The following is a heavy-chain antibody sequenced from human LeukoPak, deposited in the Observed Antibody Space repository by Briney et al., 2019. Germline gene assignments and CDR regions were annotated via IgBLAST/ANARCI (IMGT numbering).Heavy chain of an antibody. CDR2: IIGSSGST. CDR3: AKGAYDYIEIAYFDY. Sequence: GGSLRLSCVASGFSFDNYAMNWVRQAPGRGLEWVSLIIGSSGSTFYADSVKGRFTISRDKSKNTLYLQMNSLRAEDTAVYYCAKGAYDYIEIAYFDYWGQGSLVTVSS. CDR1: GFSFDNYA. V-gene: IGHV3-23*01. J-gene: IGHJ4*02. D-gene: IGHD5-12*01.